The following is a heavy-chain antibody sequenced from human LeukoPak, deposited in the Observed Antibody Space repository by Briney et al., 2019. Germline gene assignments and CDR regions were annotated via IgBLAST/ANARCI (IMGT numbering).Heavy chain of an antibody. J-gene: IGHJ6*02. Sequence: ASVKVSCKASGYTFIGYYMHWVRQAPGQGLEWMGWINPNSGGTNYAQKFQGRVTMTTDTSTSTAYMELRSLRSDDTAVYYCARDGGYYGSGSYYNSYYYGMDVWGQGTTVTVSS. CDR2: INPNSGGT. CDR3: ARDGGYYGSGSYYNSYYYGMDV. D-gene: IGHD3-10*01. V-gene: IGHV1-2*02. CDR1: GYTFIGYY.